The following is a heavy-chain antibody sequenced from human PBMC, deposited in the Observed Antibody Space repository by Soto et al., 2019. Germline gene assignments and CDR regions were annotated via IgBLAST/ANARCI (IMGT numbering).Heavy chain of an antibody. Sequence: QVQLVQSGPEVKKPGASVKVSCKTSGYTFTSYGISWVRQAPGQGLEWMGWISTYKGNTIYAQKFQGRVTMTTDTSTSTAYMELRSVRSDDTAVYYCATRSPAFDYWGQGTLVTVSS. CDR2: ISTYKGNT. V-gene: IGHV1-18*01. CDR3: ATRSPAFDY. CDR1: GYTFTSYG. J-gene: IGHJ4*02. D-gene: IGHD3-16*01.